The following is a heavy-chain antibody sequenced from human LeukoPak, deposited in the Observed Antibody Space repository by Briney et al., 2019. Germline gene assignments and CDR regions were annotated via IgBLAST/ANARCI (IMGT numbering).Heavy chain of an antibody. J-gene: IGHJ3*02. D-gene: IGHD3-10*01. CDR1: GGSISGYH. CDR2: IYSSEST. CDR3: ARERGSLRGDAFDI. V-gene: IGHV4-4*07. Sequence: SETLSLTCTVSGGSISGYHWTWIRQPAGKGLEWIGRIYSSESTNYNPSLKSRVSMSLDTSKNQFSLKLSSVTAADTAIYYCARERGSLRGDAFDIWGQGTVVTVSS.